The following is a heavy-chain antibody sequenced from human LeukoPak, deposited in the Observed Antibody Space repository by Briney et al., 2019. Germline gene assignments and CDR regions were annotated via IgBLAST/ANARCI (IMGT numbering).Heavy chain of an antibody. J-gene: IGHJ4*02. CDR3: ARGYDYGDYVGDFDY. V-gene: IGHV1-2*02. Sequence: ASVKVSCKASGYTFTGYYMHWVRQAPGQGLEWMGWINPNSGGTNYAQKFQGGVTITRDTTIRTHYMWLSRLRSNDTPVYFFARGYDYGDYVGDFDYWGQGTLVTVSS. CDR2: INPNSGGT. CDR1: GYTFTGYY. D-gene: IGHD4-17*01.